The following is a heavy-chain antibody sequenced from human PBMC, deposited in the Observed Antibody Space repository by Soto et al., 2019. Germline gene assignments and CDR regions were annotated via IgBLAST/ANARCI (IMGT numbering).Heavy chain of an antibody. Sequence: GGSLRLSCVASGFNLSHPWMTWVRQAAGKGLEWVGRIKSKTDGGTADYAAPVKGRATISRDDSKNTVYLQMNSLKTEDTAVYYCTTGIYYDILTGYHKVAYWGQGALVT. J-gene: IGHJ4*02. CDR1: GFNLSHPW. CDR2: IKSKTDGGTA. CDR3: TTGIYYDILTGYHKVAY. V-gene: IGHV3-15*01. D-gene: IGHD3-9*01.